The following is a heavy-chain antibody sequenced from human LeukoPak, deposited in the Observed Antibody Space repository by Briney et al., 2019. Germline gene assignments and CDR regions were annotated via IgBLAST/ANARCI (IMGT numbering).Heavy chain of an antibody. CDR1: GRSISSYY. V-gene: IGHV4-59*01. Sequence: SASLSLTCTVSGRSISSYYWGWIRQPPGKGLGWSGYIYYSGSTTYNPSLKSRVTISVDTSKNQFSLKLSSVTAADTAVYYCARVPGYCSGGSCPIYGYYYYYGMGVWGQGTTVTVSS. J-gene: IGHJ6*02. CDR3: ARVPGYCSGGSCPIYGYYYYYGMGV. CDR2: IYYSGST. D-gene: IGHD2-15*01.